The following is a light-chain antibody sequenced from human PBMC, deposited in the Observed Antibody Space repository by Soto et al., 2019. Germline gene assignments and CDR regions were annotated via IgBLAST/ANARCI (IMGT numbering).Light chain of an antibody. CDR1: STDFVSYNR. CDR2: EAS. V-gene: IGLV2-18*02. Sequence: QSVLTQPPSVSGSPGQSVTISCTGTSTDFVSYNRVSWYQQPPGTAPKLIIYEASNRPSGVPDRFSGSKSGNTASLTISGLQAADEADYYCASLTTTSFVFGTGTKVTVL. J-gene: IGLJ1*01. CDR3: ASLTTTSFV.